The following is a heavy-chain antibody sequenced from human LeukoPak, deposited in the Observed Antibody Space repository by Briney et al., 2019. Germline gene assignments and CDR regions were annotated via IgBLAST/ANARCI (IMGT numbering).Heavy chain of an antibody. J-gene: IGHJ4*02. D-gene: IGHD6-6*01. V-gene: IGHV4-39*01. Sequence: SETLSLTCTVPGGSISSGRYYWGWIRQPPGNWLEWIVSGYHSGSTFYKPSLNGRVTMSVVTSTNECSLRLKSGTAADTAIYLCVRDRTEFGSRSDCFAYWGQGALVTVSS. CDR2: GYHSGST. CDR3: VRDRTEFGSRSDCFAY. CDR1: GGSISSGRYY.